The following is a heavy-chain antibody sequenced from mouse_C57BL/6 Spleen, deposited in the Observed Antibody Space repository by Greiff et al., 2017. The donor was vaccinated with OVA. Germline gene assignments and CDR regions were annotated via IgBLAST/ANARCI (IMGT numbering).Heavy chain of an antibody. CDR1: GYAFTGYW. V-gene: IGHV1-9*01. J-gene: IGHJ2*01. D-gene: IGHD4-1*02. Sequence: VQLQQSGAELMKPGASVKLSCKATGYAFTGYWFEWVKQRPGNGLEWIGEILPGGGSTNYNEKFKGKATFTADTSSNTAYMQLSSVTTYDAAIYYCARQLYYFDYWGQGTTLTVSS. CDR2: ILPGGGST. CDR3: ARQLYYFDY.